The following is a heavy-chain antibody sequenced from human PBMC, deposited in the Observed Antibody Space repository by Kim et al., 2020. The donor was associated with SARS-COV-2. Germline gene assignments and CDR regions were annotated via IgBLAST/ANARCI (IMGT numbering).Heavy chain of an antibody. V-gene: IGHV4-39*07. CDR2: MYYSGGT. Sequence: SETLSLNCSVSGGSISSSGYYWGWIRQAPGKGLEWIGSMYYSGGTYYNPSLESRVTISVDTSKNQLSLNLNSVTAADTAVYYCATVTRSAPVGSYSYGMDVWGQGTTVTVSS. D-gene: IGHD2-21*01. CDR1: GGSISSSGYY. CDR3: ATVTRSAPVGSYSYGMDV. J-gene: IGHJ6*02.